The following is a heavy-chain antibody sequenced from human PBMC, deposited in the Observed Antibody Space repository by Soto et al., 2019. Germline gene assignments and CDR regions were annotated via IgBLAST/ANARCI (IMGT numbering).Heavy chain of an antibody. CDR3: ASEWIHGY. V-gene: IGHV4-34*01. Sequence: QVQLQQWGAGLLKPSETLSLTCAVYGGSFSGYYWSWIRQPPGKGLEWIGEINHSGSTNYNPSLKSRVTISVDKSENQVSLKLNSVTAADTAVYYCASEWIHGYWGQGTLVTVSS. CDR2: INHSGST. J-gene: IGHJ4*02. D-gene: IGHD5-18*01. CDR1: GGSFSGYY.